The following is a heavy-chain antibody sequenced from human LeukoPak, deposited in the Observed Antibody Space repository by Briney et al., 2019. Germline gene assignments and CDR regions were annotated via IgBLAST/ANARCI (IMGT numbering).Heavy chain of an antibody. Sequence: SETLSLTCTVSGSISSYYWSWIRQPPGKGLEWIGYIYTSGSTNYNPSLKSRVTISVDTSKNQFSLDLSSMTAADTAVYYCARQKCTSTSCLTKNAFDIWGQGTMVTVSP. CDR1: GSISSYY. D-gene: IGHD2-2*01. J-gene: IGHJ3*02. V-gene: IGHV4-4*09. CDR3: ARQKCTSTSCLTKNAFDI. CDR2: IYTSGST.